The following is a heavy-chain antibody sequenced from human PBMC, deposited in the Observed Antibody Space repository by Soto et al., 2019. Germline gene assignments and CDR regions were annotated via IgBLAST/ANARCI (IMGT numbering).Heavy chain of an antibody. CDR2: IWYDGSNK. Sequence: QPGGSLRLSCAASGFTFSSYGMHWVRQAPGKGLEWVAVIWYDGSNKYYADPVKGRFTISRDNSKNTLYLQMNSLRAEDTAVYYCARGESGVVVVPAADKLRLYYYYGMDVWGQGTTVTVSS. CDR1: GFTFSSYG. J-gene: IGHJ6*02. CDR3: ARGESGVVVVPAADKLRLYYYYGMDV. D-gene: IGHD2-2*01. V-gene: IGHV3-33*01.